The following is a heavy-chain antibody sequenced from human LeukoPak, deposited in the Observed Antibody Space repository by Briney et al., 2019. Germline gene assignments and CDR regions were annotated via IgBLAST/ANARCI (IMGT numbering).Heavy chain of an antibody. Sequence: ASVKVSCKASGGTFSSYAISWVRQAPGQGLEWMGGIIPTFGTANYAQKFQGRVTITADESTSTAYMELSSLRSEDTAVYYCASQQYYYDSSGYYPIDYWGQGTLVTVSS. CDR1: GGTFSSYA. CDR3: ASQQYYYDSSGYYPIDY. D-gene: IGHD3-22*01. V-gene: IGHV1-69*01. J-gene: IGHJ4*02. CDR2: IIPTFGTA.